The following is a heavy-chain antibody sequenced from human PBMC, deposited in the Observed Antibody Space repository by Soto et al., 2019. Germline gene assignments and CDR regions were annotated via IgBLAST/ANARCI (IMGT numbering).Heavy chain of an antibody. Sequence: EGSLRLSCAASGFTFSSYAMSWVRQAPGKGLEWVSAISGSGGSTYYADSVKGRFTISRDNSKNTLYLQMNSLRAEDTAVYYCAKRWGSTSCPGCYGMDVWGQGTTVTVSS. CDR2: ISGSGGST. CDR3: AKRWGSTSCPGCYGMDV. CDR1: GFTFSSYA. V-gene: IGHV3-23*01. J-gene: IGHJ6*02. D-gene: IGHD2-2*01.